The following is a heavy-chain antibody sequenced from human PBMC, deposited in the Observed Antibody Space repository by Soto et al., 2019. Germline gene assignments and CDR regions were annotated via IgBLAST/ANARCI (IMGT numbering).Heavy chain of an antibody. V-gene: IGHV4-59*01. CDR1: GGSISSYY. CDR2: IYYSGST. CDR3: ARDSRVFDS. J-gene: IGHJ4*02. Sequence: PSETLSLTCTVSGGSISSYYWSWIRQPPGKGLEWIGYIYYSGSTNYNPSLKSRVTMSIDTAKNQFSLKLRSVTAADTAVYYCARDSRVFDSWGQGILVTVSS.